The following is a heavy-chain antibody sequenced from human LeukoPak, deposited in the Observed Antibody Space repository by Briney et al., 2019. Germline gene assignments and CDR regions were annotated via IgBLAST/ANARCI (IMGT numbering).Heavy chain of an antibody. CDR2: ISAYNGNT. J-gene: IGHJ4*02. CDR3: AREYGYSYRFFDY. Sequence: GASEKVSCKASGYTFTSYGISWVRQAPGQGLEWMGWISAYNGNTNYAQKLQGRVTMTTHTSTSTAYMALRSLRSDDTAVYHCAREYGYSYRFFDYWGQGTLVTVSS. D-gene: IGHD5-18*01. V-gene: IGHV1-18*01. CDR1: GYTFTSYG.